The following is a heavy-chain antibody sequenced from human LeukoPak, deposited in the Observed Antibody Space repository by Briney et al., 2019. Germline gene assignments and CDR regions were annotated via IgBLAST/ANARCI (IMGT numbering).Heavy chain of an antibody. Sequence: GGSLRLSCAASGFTFSSYAMGWVRHAPGKGLEWVSAISGSGGSTYYADSVKGRFTISRDNSKNTLDLQMNSLRAEDTAVYYCAKGTHGMDVWGQGTTATVSS. CDR1: GFTFSSYA. CDR2: ISGSGGST. J-gene: IGHJ6*02. CDR3: AKGTHGMDV. V-gene: IGHV3-23*01.